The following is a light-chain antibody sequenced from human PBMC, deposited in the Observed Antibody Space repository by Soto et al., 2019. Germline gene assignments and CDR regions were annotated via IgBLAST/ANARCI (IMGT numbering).Light chain of an antibody. CDR1: QSVSSSY. J-gene: IGKJ5*01. Sequence: EIVLTQSPGTLSLSPGERATLSCGASQSVSSSYLAWYQQKPGQAPRLLIYGASSRATDIPDRFSGSGSGTDFTLTISRLEPEDFAVYYCQQYGSSPPITFGQGTRLEIK. V-gene: IGKV3-20*01. CDR3: QQYGSSPPIT. CDR2: GAS.